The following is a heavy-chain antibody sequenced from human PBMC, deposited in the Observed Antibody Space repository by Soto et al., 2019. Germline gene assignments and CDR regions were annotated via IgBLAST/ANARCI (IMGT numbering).Heavy chain of an antibody. J-gene: IGHJ6*02. D-gene: IGHD1-26*01. CDR3: ARVSGSYYYGMDV. Sequence: PSETLSLTCAVSGGSISSSNWWSWVRQPPGKGLEWIGEIYHRGSTNYNPYLKSRITKTVNKSKNLFSLKLSSVTAADTAVYYCARVSGSYYYGMDVWGQGTTV. CDR1: GGSISSSNW. V-gene: IGHV4-4*02. CDR2: IYHRGST.